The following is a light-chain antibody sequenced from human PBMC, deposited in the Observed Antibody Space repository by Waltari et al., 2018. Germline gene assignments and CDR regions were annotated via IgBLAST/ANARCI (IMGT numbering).Light chain of an antibody. Sequence: IQMTQSPSSLSVSVGDRVTITCRASHSLTSYLNWYQQKPGKAPKLLIYDTSLVQSGVPSRFSGSASGTHFTLTISSLQPEDVATYYCQQGYNTPPRNSFGQGTKLEIK. CDR1: HSLTSY. CDR2: DTS. V-gene: IGKV1-39*01. CDR3: QQGYNTPPRNS. J-gene: IGKJ2*03.